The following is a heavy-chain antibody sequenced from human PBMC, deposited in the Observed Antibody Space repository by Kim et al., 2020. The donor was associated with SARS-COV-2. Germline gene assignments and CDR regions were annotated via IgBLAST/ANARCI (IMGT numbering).Heavy chain of an antibody. CDR1: GGSISSSSYY. Sequence: SETLSLTCTVSGGSISSSSYYWGWIRQPPGKGLEWIGSIYYSGSTYYNPSLKSRVTISVDTSKNQFSLKLSSVTAADTAVYYCARDDTPPMITFGGVIMYYGMDVWGQGTTVTVSS. V-gene: IGHV4-39*07. J-gene: IGHJ6*02. CDR2: IYYSGST. D-gene: IGHD3-16*01. CDR3: ARDDTPPMITFGGVIMYYGMDV.